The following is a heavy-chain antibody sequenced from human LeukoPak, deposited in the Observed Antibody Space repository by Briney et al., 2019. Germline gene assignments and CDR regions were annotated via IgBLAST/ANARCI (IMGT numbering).Heavy chain of an antibody. CDR2: IKQDGSEK. CDR1: GFTFSTDW. D-gene: IGHD6-13*01. Sequence: GGSLRLSCAASGFTFSTDWMSWVHQAPGKGLEWVANIKQDGSEKYYVDSVKGRSTTSRDNAKNSLYLQMNSLRAEDTAMYYCARDSAGNDYWGQGTLVTVSS. CDR3: ARDSAGNDY. V-gene: IGHV3-7*01. J-gene: IGHJ4*02.